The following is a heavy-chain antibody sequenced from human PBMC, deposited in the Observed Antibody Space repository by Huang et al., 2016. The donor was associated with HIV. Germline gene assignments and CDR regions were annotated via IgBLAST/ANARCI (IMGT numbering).Heavy chain of an antibody. CDR1: GYAFADYF. CDR3: TRDGVAPDEEFDY. V-gene: IGHV1-2*02. Sequence: QVQLVQSGAEVKKPGASVKVSCKPSGYAFADYFIHWVRQAPGQGLEWMALVNPNNGGTNYDQKFLGRLTVTGDTSMRTAYMELSGLTSDDTAKYYCTRDGVAPDEEFDYWGQGTVIIVSS. D-gene: IGHD5-12*01. CDR2: VNPNNGGT. J-gene: IGHJ4*02.